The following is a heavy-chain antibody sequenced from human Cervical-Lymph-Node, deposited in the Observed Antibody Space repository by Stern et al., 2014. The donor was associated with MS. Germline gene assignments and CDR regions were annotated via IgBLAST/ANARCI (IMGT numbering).Heavy chain of an antibody. CDR1: ENIFSNFW. CDR3: ARHYGYYFDF. V-gene: IGHV5-51*01. D-gene: IGHD4-17*01. CDR2: IYPDDSDT. Sequence: EVQLVESGVEVKKPGESLKISCKVSENIFSNFWIGWLRQMPGKGLEYVGIIYPDDSDTNYSPSFEGQVTISADKSINTAYLHWSSLKASDTAIYYCARHYGYYFDFWGQGTLVTVSS. J-gene: IGHJ4*02.